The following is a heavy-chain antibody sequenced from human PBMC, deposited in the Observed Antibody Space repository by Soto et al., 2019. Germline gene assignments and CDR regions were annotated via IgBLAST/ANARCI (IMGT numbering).Heavy chain of an antibody. CDR3: ARDGDQLLSGQHSNYYYGMDV. CDR1: GYTFTGYY. D-gene: IGHD2-2*01. V-gene: IGHV1-2*04. CDR2: INPNSGGT. Sequence: ASVKVSCKASGYTFTGYYMHWVRQAPGQGLEWMGWINPNSGGTNYAQKFQGWVTMTRDTSISTAYMELSRLRSDDTAVYYCARDGDQLLSGQHSNYYYGMDVWGQGTTVTVSS. J-gene: IGHJ6*02.